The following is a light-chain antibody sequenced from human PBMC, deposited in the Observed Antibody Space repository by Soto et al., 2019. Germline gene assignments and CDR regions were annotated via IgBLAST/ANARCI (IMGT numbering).Light chain of an antibody. CDR2: DAS. J-gene: IGKJ1*01. CDR3: QQYNSYSSWT. V-gene: IGKV1-5*01. Sequence: DIQMSQSPSTLSASVGDRVTITCRVSQSRNSLLAWYQQKPGRAPKLLIYDASTLESGVPSRFSGSGSGTEFTLTISSLQTDDFATYYCQQYNSYSSWTFGQGTKVDIK. CDR1: QSRNSL.